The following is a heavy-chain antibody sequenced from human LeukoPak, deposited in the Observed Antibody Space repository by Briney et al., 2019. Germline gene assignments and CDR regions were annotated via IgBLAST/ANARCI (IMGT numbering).Heavy chain of an antibody. CDR2: IYYTGRT. CDR3: AKWGCSGGSRYPFDY. V-gene: IGHV4-59*01. Sequence: SETLSLTCSVSGGSISSDYWSWIRQPPGKGLEWIGYIYYTGRTNYNASLKSRVTISIDASKKHFSLKLSSVTAADTAVHYCAKWGCSGGSRYPFDYWGQGTLVTVSS. D-gene: IGHD2-15*01. J-gene: IGHJ4*02. CDR1: GGSISSDY.